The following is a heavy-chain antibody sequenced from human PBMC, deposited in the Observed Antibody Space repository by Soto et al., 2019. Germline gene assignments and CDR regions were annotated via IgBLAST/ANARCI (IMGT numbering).Heavy chain of an antibody. Sequence: EVQLVESGGGLVQPGGSLRLSCAASGFTFSSYWMSWFRQAPGKGLEWVANIKEDGSERYYVDSVKGRFTISRDNAKNSLYLHMNSLRAEQPAVYYCARATGADKEDYWGQGTLVTVAS. CDR1: GFTFSSYW. V-gene: IGHV3-7*04. J-gene: IGHJ4*02. CDR3: ARATGADKEDY. CDR2: IKEDGSER.